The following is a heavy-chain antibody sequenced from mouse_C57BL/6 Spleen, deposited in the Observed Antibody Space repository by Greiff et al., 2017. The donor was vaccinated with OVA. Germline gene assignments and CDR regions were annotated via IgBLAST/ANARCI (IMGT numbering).Heavy chain of an antibody. D-gene: IGHD4-1*01. J-gene: IGHJ2*01. CDR3: ARRPVDWDLDY. CDR2: INPSTGGT. CDR1: GYSFTGYY. V-gene: IGHV1-42*01. Sequence: EVQLQQSGPELVKPGASVKISCKASGYSFTGYYMNWVKQSPEKSLEWIGEINPSTGGTTYNQKFKAKATLTVDKSSSTAYMQLKSLTSEDSAVYYCARRPVDWDLDYWGQGTTLTVSS.